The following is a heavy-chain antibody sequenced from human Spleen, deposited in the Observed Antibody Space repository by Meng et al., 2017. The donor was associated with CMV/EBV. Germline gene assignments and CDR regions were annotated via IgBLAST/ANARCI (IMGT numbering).Heavy chain of an antibody. CDR3: ASETGRVGATNYFDY. CDR2: IYTSGST. J-gene: IGHJ4*02. CDR1: VGSTSSSY. V-gene: IGHV4-4*07. D-gene: IGHD1-26*01. Sequence: LQESGPGPVKPSGTLSPPSTVAVGSTSSSYWSWIRQPAGKGLEWIGRIYTSGSTNYNPSLKSRVTMSVDTSKNQFSLKLSSVTAADTAVYYCASETGRVGATNYFDYWGQGTLVTVSS.